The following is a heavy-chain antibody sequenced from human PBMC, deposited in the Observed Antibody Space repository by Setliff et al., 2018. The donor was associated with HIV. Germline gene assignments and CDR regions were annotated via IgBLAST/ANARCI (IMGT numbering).Heavy chain of an antibody. Sequence: ASVKVSCKASGYTLTGYYMHWVRLAPGLGLEWMGWINPHSGNKDLAQRFQDRITMTRDTSISTTYMELRRMRSDDSAVYYCSSGILDRGAPFDLWGQGTMVTVSS. V-gene: IGHV1-2*02. CDR2: INPHSGNK. CDR3: SSGILDRGAPFDL. CDR1: GYTLTGYY. J-gene: IGHJ3*01. D-gene: IGHD1-26*01.